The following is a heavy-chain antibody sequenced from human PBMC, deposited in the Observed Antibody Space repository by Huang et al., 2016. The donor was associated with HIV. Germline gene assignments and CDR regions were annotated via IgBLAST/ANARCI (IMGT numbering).Heavy chain of an antibody. V-gene: IGHV1-69*01. CDR3: ARSGPRWGLATIWTLVY. Sequence: QVQLVQSGAEVKKPGSAVKLSCQSSGGGSSSDAIIWGRQARGQGLGWIGGIIPICCTTNYAPRFQGRVTITADEATNTSYIELSSLEYDDTALYYCARSGPRWGLATIWTLVYWGQGTLVTVSS. CDR1: GGGSSSDA. CDR2: IIPICCTT. D-gene: IGHD5-12*01. J-gene: IGHJ4*02.